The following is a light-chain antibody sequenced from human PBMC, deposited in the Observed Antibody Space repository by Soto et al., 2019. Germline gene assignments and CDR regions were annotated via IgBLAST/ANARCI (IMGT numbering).Light chain of an antibody. CDR1: QSVNTW. CDR3: QEYNSGWR. V-gene: IGKV1-5*01. Sequence: DIQMTQSPSTLSASIRDRVTIACRASQSVNTWLAWYQKKPGKAPKLLIYDASNLQSGVPSRFGGSGSGTEFTLSISSLQPDDFATYYCQEYNSGWRFGQGTKVEIK. CDR2: DAS. J-gene: IGKJ1*01.